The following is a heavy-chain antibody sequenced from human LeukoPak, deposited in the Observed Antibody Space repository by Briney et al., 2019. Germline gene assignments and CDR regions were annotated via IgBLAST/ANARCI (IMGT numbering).Heavy chain of an antibody. V-gene: IGHV4-34*01. CDR1: GGSFSGYY. CDR3: ARGRGKATNFDY. CDR2: INHSGST. Sequence: SETLSLTCAVYGGSFSGYYWSWVRQPPGKGLEWIGEINHSGSTNYNPSLKRRVTISVDTSKNQFSRKLSSVTTADTAVYYCARGRGKATNFDYWGQGTLVTVSS. J-gene: IGHJ4*02. D-gene: IGHD1/OR15-1a*01.